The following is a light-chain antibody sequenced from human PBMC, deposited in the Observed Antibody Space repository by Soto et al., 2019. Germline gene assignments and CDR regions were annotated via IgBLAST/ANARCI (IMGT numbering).Light chain of an antibody. V-gene: IGKV2-30*01. CDR3: MHGTHWPHT. J-gene: IGKJ3*01. CDR2: KVS. Sequence: DIGMTQSPLSLPVTLGQPASISCRSSQSPVYSVGNTYLSWFQQRPGQSPRRLINKVSKRGSGVPDRVSGSGSGTDVTLKISRVEAEDVGVYYCMHGTHWPHTFGPGTKVDIK. CDR1: QSPVYSVGNTY.